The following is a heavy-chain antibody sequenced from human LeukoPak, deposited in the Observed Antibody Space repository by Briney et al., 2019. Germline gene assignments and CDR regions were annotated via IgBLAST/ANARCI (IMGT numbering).Heavy chain of an antibody. CDR2: IRSKAYGGTT. V-gene: IGHV3-49*04. D-gene: IGHD2-2*01. Sequence: GGSLRLSCTASGFTFGDYAMSWVRQAPGKGLEWVGFIRSKAYGGTTEYAASVKGRSTISRDDSKSIAYLQMNSLKTEDTAMYYCTRGGGGLGYCSSTSRPFDPWGQGTLVTVSS. CDR3: TRGGGGLGYCSSTSRPFDP. CDR1: GFTFGDYA. J-gene: IGHJ5*02.